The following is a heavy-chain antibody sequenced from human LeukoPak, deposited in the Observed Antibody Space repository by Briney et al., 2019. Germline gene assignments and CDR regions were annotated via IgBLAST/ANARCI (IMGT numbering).Heavy chain of an antibody. CDR1: GFTFSIYD. CDR2: IATTGDS. V-gene: IGHV3-13*01. J-gene: IGHJ4*02. CDR3: ARGTVTAGAFDY. D-gene: IGHD4-17*01. Sequence: WGSLRRSCSASGFTFSIYDRLWVGQARGKPLKWVSAIATTGDSYYPGSVKGRFTISRENAKNSLYLQMNSLRAGDTAVYYCARGTVTAGAFDYWGQGTLVTVSS.